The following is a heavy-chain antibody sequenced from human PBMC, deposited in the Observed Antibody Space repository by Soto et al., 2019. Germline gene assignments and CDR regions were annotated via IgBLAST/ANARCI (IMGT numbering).Heavy chain of an antibody. CDR2: IYSGGTT. CDR3: ARELKGDCSGGSCGGMDV. V-gene: IGHV3-66*01. D-gene: IGHD2-15*01. J-gene: IGHJ6*02. CDR1: GFTVTSNY. Sequence: EVQVVESGGGLVQPGGSLRLSCAASGFTVTSNYMSWVRQAPGKGLEWVSVIYSGGTTYYADSVKDRFIISRDSSKNTLYLQMNSLRAEDTAVYYCARELKGDCSGGSCGGMDVWGQGTTVTVSS.